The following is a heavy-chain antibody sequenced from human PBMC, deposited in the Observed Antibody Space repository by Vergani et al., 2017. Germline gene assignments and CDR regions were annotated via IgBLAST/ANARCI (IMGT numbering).Heavy chain of an antibody. Sequence: QVQLQESGPGLVKPSETLSLTCTVSGGPISSYYWSWIRQPPGKGLEWIGYIYYSGSTKYNPSLKSRVTISVDTSKNQFSLKLSSVTAADTAVYYCASYCGGDCYSGYWYFDLWGRGTLVTVSS. D-gene: IGHD2-21*01. CDR2: IYYSGST. CDR3: ASYCGGDCYSGYWYFDL. V-gene: IGHV4-59*01. J-gene: IGHJ2*01. CDR1: GGPISSYY.